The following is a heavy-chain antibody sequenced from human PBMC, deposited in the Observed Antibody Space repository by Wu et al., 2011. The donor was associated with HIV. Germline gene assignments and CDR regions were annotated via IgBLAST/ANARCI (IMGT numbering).Heavy chain of an antibody. J-gene: IGHJ4*02. CDR3: ARGIPYYYESSGYSSTPYYFDY. V-gene: IGHV1-69*05. CDR2: SSYLETA. Sequence: CKTSGGTLSNYAINWVRQALDKGLNGWEGSSYLETANYAQKFQGRVTITTDESTSTAYMELSSLRSEDTAVYYCARGIPYYYESSGYSSTPYYFDYWGQGTLVTVSS. D-gene: IGHD3-22*01. CDR1: GGTLSNYA.